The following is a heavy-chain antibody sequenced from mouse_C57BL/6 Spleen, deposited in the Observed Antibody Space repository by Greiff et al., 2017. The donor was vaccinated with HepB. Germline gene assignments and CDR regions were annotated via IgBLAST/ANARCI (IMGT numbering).Heavy chain of an antibody. V-gene: IGHV5-17*01. CDR3: AGGYGSSYASLAY. CDR1: GFTFSDYG. D-gene: IGHD1-1*01. CDR2: ISSGSSTI. J-gene: IGHJ3*01. Sequence: EVKLEESGGGLVKPGGSLKLSCAASGFTFSDYGMHWVRQAPEKGLEWVAYISSGSSTIYYADTGKGRFTISRDHAKDTLFLQLNSLRSEDTAMYYCAGGYGSSYASLAYWGQGTLVTVSA.